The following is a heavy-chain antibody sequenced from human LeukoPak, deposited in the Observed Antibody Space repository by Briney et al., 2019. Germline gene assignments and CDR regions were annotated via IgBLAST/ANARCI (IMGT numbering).Heavy chain of an antibody. J-gene: IGHJ4*02. D-gene: IGHD5-12*01. CDR3: ARLEYSGYDWAATFDY. CDR2: IYYSGST. Sequence: PSETLSLTCTVSGGSFSSGSYYWSWIRQPPGKGLEWIGYIYYSGSTNYNPSLKSRVTISVDTSKNQFSLKLSSVTAADTAVYYCARLEYSGYDWAATFDYWGQGTLVTVSS. V-gene: IGHV4-61*01. CDR1: GGSFSSGSYY.